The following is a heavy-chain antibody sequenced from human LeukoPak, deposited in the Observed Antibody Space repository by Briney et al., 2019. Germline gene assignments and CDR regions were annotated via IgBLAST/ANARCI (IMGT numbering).Heavy chain of an antibody. CDR1: GGSISSYY. CDR3: ARGPDYGSGNFPDYYYYGMDV. V-gene: IGHV4-59*08. CDR2: IYYSGST. Sequence: SETLSLTCTVSGGSISSYYWSWIRQPPGKGLEWIGYIYYSGSTNYNPSLKSRVTISLDTSKNQFSLKLSSVTAADTAVYYCARGPDYGSGNFPDYYYYGMDVWGQGTTVTVSS. J-gene: IGHJ6*02. D-gene: IGHD3-10*01.